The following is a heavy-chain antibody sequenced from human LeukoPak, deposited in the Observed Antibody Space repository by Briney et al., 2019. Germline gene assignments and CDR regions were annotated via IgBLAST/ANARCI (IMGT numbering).Heavy chain of an antibody. V-gene: IGHV4-39*07. D-gene: IGHD6-13*01. CDR3: ARVYYSNSYDYWYFDL. CDR1: GGSISSSSYY. Sequence: SETLSLTCTVSGGSISSSSYYWGWIRQPPGKGLEWIGSIYYSGSTYYNPSLKSRVTISVDTSKNQFSLKLSSVTAADTAVYYCARVYYSNSYDYWYFDLWGRGTLITVSS. CDR2: IYYSGST. J-gene: IGHJ2*01.